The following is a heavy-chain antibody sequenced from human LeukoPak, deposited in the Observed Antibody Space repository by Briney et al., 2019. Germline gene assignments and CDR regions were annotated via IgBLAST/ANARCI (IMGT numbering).Heavy chain of an antibody. CDR1: GGSFSGYY. J-gene: IGHJ4*01. CDR3: AKAPSDKGALDY. CDR2: INHSGST. D-gene: IGHD4/OR15-4a*01. V-gene: IGHV4-34*01. Sequence: SETLSLTCAVYGGSFSGYYWSWIRQPPGKGLEWIGEINHSGSTNYNPSLKSRVTISVDTSKNQFSLKLSSVTAADTAVYYCAKAPSDKGALDYWGQGTL.